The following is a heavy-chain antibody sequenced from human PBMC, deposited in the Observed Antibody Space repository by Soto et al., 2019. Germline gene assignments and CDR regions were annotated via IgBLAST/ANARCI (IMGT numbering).Heavy chain of an antibody. CDR2: IDPSDSYT. D-gene: IGHD3-3*01. J-gene: IGHJ6*02. V-gene: IGHV5-10-1*01. CDR1: GHSFTSYW. Sequence: PGESLKISCKGSGHSFTSYWISWVRQMPGKGLEWMGRIDPSDSYTNYSPSFQGHVTISADKSISTAYLQWSSLKASDTAMYYCARRPYYDFWSGYYNRVTYGMDVWGQGTTVTVSS. CDR3: ARRPYYDFWSGYYNRVTYGMDV.